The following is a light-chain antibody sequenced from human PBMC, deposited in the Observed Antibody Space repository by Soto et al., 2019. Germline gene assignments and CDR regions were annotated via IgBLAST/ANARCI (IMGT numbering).Light chain of an antibody. Sequence: EIVLTQSPGTLSLSPGERATLSCRSSQSVSSSYLAWYQQEPGQAPRLLIYGASSRATGISDRFTGSGSGTDFTLTISSLQSEDFAVYYCQQYNTWRSISFGQGTRLE. CDR3: QQYNTWRSIS. CDR2: GAS. J-gene: IGKJ5*01. V-gene: IGKV3-20*01. CDR1: QSVSSSY.